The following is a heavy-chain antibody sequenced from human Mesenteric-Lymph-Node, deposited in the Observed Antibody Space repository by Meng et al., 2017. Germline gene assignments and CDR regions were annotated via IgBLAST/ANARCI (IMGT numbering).Heavy chain of an antibody. J-gene: IGHJ6*02. CDR2: INPSGGST. CDR1: GYTFTSYY. CDR3: AREHGSGSYYYGMDV. D-gene: IGHD3-10*01. V-gene: IGHV1-46*01. Sequence: ASVKVSCKASGYTFTSYYMHWVRQAPGQGLEWMGIINPSGGSTSYAQKFQGRVTMTRDTSTSTVYMEPSSLRSEDTAVYYCAREHGSGSYYYGMDVWGQGTTVTVSS.